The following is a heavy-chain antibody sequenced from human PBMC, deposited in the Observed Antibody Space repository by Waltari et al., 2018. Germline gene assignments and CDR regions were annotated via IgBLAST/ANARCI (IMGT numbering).Heavy chain of an antibody. CDR1: GFTFRSYV. CDR3: AKVPMMHSGYEEYYFDY. D-gene: IGHD5-12*01. J-gene: IGHJ4*02. Sequence: QVQLVESGGGVVQPGGSLRLSCAASGFTFRSYVMPWVRQAPGKGLGWVAFIRYDGSNNDYAYSVKGRFTISRDNSKNTLYLQMNSLRAEDTAVYYCAKVPMMHSGYEEYYFDYWGQGTLVTVSS. CDR2: IRYDGSNN. V-gene: IGHV3-30*02.